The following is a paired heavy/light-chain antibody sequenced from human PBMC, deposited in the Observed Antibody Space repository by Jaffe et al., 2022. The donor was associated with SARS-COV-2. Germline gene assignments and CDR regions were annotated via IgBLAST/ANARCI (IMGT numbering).Heavy chain of an antibody. D-gene: IGHD3-22*01. Sequence: QVQLQESGPGLVKPSETLSLTCTVSGDSISNYHWSWIRQPPGKGLEWIGYIHYSGSTYYNPSLKSRVTISVDTSKNQFFLKLSSVTAADTAVYYCARVGKYYDRSGTRTTELVYWGQGTLVTVSS. CDR3: ARVGKYYDRSGTRTTELVY. CDR1: GDSISNYH. V-gene: IGHV4-59*01. J-gene: IGHJ4*02. CDR2: IHYSGST.
Light chain of an antibody. V-gene: IGLV3-1*01. CDR3: QAWDSSTVVV. Sequence: SYELTQPPSVSVSPGQTASITCSGDKLGDEYACWYQQKPGQSPVLVIYQDNKRPSGIPERFSGSNSGNTATLTISGTQAMDEADYYCQAWDSSTVVVFGGGTKLTVL. J-gene: IGLJ2*01. CDR1: KLGDEY. CDR2: QDN.